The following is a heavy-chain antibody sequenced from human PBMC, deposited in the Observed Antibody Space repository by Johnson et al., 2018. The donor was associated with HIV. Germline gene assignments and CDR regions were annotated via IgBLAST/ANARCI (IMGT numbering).Heavy chain of an antibody. J-gene: IGHJ3*02. CDR2: IYSGGST. CDR3: ARAPRPDAFDI. CDR1: GFTVSSNY. Sequence: EKLVESGGGVVQPGRSLRLSCAASGFTVSSNYMSWVRQAPGKGLEWVSVIYSGGSTYYADSVKGRFTISRDNSKNTLYLQMNSLRAEDTAVYYCARAPRPDAFDIWGQGTMVTVSS. V-gene: IGHV3-53*01.